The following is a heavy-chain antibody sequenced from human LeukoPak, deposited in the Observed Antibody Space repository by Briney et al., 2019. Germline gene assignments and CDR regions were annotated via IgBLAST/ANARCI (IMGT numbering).Heavy chain of an antibody. J-gene: IGHJ6*02. CDR1: GYTFTSYA. CDR3: ARGGCCGDYYYGMDV. D-gene: IGHD3-10*01. CDR2: INAGNGNT. Sequence: GASVKVSCKASGYTFTSYAMHWVRQAPGQRLEWMGWINAGNGNTKYSQKFQGRVTITRDTSASTAYMELSSLRSEDTAVYYCARGGCCGDYYYGMDVWGQGTTVTVSS. V-gene: IGHV1-3*01.